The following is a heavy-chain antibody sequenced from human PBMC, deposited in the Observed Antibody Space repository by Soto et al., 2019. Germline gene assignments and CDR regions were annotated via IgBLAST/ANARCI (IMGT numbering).Heavy chain of an antibody. J-gene: IGHJ6*01. CDR1: GYSFTTYL. CDR3: VRRSCNKGVCYGEY. V-gene: IGHV5-51*01. Sequence: GESLKSSCKGSGYSFTTYLIGCVRQIPGKGLEWVGIIYPGDSDTRYSPSFQGQVTISADKSTDTAYLQWSSLKASDTAMYYCVRRSCNKGVCYGEYWGHGTTVTVAS. CDR2: IYPGDSDT. D-gene: IGHD2-8*01.